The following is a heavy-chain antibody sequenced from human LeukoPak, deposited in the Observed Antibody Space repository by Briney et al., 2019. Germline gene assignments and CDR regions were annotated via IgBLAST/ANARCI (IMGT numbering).Heavy chain of an antibody. D-gene: IGHD3-9*01. J-gene: IGHJ4*02. CDR1: GFTFSSYS. CDR2: ISSSSSYI. Sequence: GGSLRLSCAASGFTFSSYSMNWVRQAPGKGLEWVSSISSSSSYIYYADSVKGRFTISRDNAKNSLYLQMNSLRAEDTAVYYCARGHYDILTVYYFDYWGQGTLVTVSS. CDR3: ARGHYDILTVYYFDY. V-gene: IGHV3-21*01.